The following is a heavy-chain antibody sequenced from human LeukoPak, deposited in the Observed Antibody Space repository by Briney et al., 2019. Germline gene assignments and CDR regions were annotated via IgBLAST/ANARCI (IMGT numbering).Heavy chain of an antibody. J-gene: IGHJ4*01. V-gene: IGHV3-74*01. Sequence: QPGGSLRLSCSTSGFTFSIYTMYWVRQAPGKGLVWVSRINSDESSTSYADSVKGRFTISRDNAKNTLYLQMNSLRAEDTAVYYCARDGAYSTIFCWGQGTLVTVSS. CDR3: ARDGAYSTIFC. D-gene: IGHD3-3*01. CDR2: INSDESST. CDR1: GFTFSIYT.